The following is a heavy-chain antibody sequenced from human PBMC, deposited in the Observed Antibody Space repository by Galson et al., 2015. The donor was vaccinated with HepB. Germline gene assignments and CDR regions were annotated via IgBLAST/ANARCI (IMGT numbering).Heavy chain of an antibody. Sequence: SLRLSCAASGFTFSSYAMHWVRQAPGKGLEWVAVISYDGSNKYYAYSVKGRFTISRDNSKNTLYLQMNSLRAEDTAVYYCASGGSTIFGVVTDAWGYWGQGTLVTVSS. J-gene: IGHJ4*02. D-gene: IGHD3-3*01. V-gene: IGHV3-30-3*01. CDR1: GFTFSSYA. CDR2: ISYDGSNK. CDR3: ASGGSTIFGVVTDAWGY.